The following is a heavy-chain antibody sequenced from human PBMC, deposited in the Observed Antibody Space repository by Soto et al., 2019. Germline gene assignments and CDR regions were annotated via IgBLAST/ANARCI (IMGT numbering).Heavy chain of an antibody. CDR1: GFTFSSYG. V-gene: IGHV3-33*08. CDR3: ARVQRGTILRSRPAKEGLTIFGVVPPGGYYGMDV. CDR2: IWYDGSNK. J-gene: IGHJ6*02. Sequence: GGSLRLSCAASGFTFSSYGMHWVRQAPGKGLEWVAVIWYDGSNKYYADSVKGRFTISRDNSKNTLYLQMNSLRAEDTAVYYCARVQRGTILRSRPAKEGLTIFGVVPPGGYYGMDVWGQGTTVTVSS. D-gene: IGHD3-3*01.